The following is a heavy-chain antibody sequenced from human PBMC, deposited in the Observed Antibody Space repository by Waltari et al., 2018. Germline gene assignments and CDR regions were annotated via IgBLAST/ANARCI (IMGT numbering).Heavy chain of an antibody. CDR2: TKQDESEK. CDR1: GFPFSSYW. Sequence: EMQLVESGGGLVQPGESLSLSCAASGFPFSSYWMAWVRQAPGKGLEWVANTKQDESEKFYAGSVRGRFTVSTDNAKSSLYLEMNSLRVEDTAVYYCARSGGIWWLDLWGRGTLVTVSS. J-gene: IGHJ2*01. V-gene: IGHV3-7*01. CDR3: ARSGGIWWLDL. D-gene: IGHD2-8*02.